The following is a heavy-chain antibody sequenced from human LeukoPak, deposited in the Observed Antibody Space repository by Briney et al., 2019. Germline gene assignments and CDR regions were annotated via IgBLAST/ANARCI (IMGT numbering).Heavy chain of an antibody. J-gene: IGHJ6*02. Sequence: PSETLSLTCAVYGGSFSDYYWSWIRQPPGRGLEWIGEINHSGSTTYNPSLKSRVIISVDTSKNQFSLKLSSVTAADTAVYYCSSSSRTYYYGMDVWGQGTTVTVSS. V-gene: IGHV4-34*01. CDR2: INHSGST. D-gene: IGHD6-13*01. CDR3: SSSSRTYYYGMDV. CDR1: GGSFSDYY.